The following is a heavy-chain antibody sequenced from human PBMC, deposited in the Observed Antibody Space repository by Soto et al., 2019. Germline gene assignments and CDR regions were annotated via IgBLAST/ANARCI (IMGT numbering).Heavy chain of an antibody. V-gene: IGHV3-23*01. D-gene: IGHD6-19*01. CDR2: ISGSGVST. CDR1: GFTFSSYA. Sequence: EVQLLESGGGLVQPGGSLRLSCSASGFTFSSYAMSWVRQAPGKGLEWVSAISGSGVSTYYADSVKGRFTISRDNSKSTLYLQMYSLRAEDTAVYYCAKEPSYSSGWSPIDYWGQGTLVTVSS. CDR3: AKEPSYSSGWSPIDY. J-gene: IGHJ4*02.